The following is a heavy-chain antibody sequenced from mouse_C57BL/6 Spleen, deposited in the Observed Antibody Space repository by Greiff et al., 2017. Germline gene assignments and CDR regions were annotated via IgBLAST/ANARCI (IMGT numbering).Heavy chain of an antibody. CDR2: ISSGGSYT. D-gene: IGHD1-1*01. V-gene: IGHV5-6*01. Sequence: EVQLVESGGDLVKPGGSLKLSCAASGFTFSSYGMSWVRQTPDKRLEWVATISSGGSYTYYPDSVKGRFTISRDNAKNTLYLQMSSLKSEDTAMYYCARQERGYGSRFAYWGQGTLVTVSA. CDR1: GFTFSSYG. CDR3: ARQERGYGSRFAY. J-gene: IGHJ3*01.